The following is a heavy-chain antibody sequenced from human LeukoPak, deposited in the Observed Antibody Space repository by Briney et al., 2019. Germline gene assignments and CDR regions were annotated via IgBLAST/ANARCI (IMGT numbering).Heavy chain of an antibody. CDR2: IYYSGST. CDR1: GGSPSSYY. CDR3: ARAMVGATPFQH. Sequence: KPSETLSLTCTVSGGSPSSYYWSWIRPPPGKGLGWIGYIYYSGSTNYNPSLKSRVTISVDTSKNQFSLKLSSVTAADTAVYYCARAMVGATPFQHWGQGTLVTVSS. V-gene: IGHV4-59*01. J-gene: IGHJ1*01. D-gene: IGHD1-26*01.